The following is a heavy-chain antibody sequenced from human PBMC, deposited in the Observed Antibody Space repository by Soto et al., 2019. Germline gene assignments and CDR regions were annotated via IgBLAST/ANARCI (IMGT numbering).Heavy chain of an antibody. J-gene: IGHJ4*02. CDR2: IYYSGST. V-gene: IGHV4-61*01. CDR3: ARALADY. Sequence: SETLSLTCTVSGGSVSSGSYYWSWIRQPPGKGLEWIGYIYYSGSTNYNPSLKSRVTISVDTSKNQFSLKLSSVTAADTAVYYCARALADYWGQGTLVTVPS. CDR1: GGSVSSGSYY.